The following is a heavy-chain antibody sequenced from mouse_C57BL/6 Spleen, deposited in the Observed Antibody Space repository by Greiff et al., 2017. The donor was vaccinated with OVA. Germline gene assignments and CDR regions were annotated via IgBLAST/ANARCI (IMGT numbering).Heavy chain of an antibody. Sequence: QVQLQQPGAELVKPGASVKLSCKASGYTFTSYWMHWVKQRPGQGLEWIGMIHPNSGSTNYNEKFKSKATLTVDKSSSTAYMQLSSLTSEDSAVYYCARGGVTTGRNAMDYWGQGTSVTVSS. V-gene: IGHV1-64*01. CDR1: GYTFTSYW. CDR3: ARGGVTTGRNAMDY. D-gene: IGHD2-2*01. CDR2: IHPNSGST. J-gene: IGHJ4*01.